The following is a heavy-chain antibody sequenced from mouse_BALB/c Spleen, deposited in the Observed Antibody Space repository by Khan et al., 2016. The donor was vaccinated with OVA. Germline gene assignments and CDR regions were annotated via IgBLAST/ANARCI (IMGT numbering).Heavy chain of an antibody. D-gene: IGHD3-1*01. CDR2: FYPGGGYT. CDR1: GYTFTNYW. J-gene: IGHJ1*01. CDR3: ARWATWYFDV. V-gene: IGHV1-63*01. Sequence: QIQLVQSGPELVRPGTSVKISCKASGYTFTNYWLGWLKQRPGHGLDWIGDFYPGGGYTNYNEKFKGKATLTADTSSSSAYMQFISLTSGDSAVYFCARWATWYFDVWGAGTTVTVSS.